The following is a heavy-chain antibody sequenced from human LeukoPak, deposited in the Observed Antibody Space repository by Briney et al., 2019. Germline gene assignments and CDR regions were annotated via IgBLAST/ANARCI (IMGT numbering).Heavy chain of an antibody. D-gene: IGHD6-13*01. CDR3: ALRYSSSWPPDY. V-gene: IGHV1-69*06. J-gene: IGHJ4*02. CDR1: GGTFSSYD. CDR2: IMPISGTA. Sequence: ASVKVSCKASGGTFSSYDISWVRLAPGKGLEWMGGIMPISGTANYAQKFQGRVTITADKSTSTAYMELSSLRSEDTAVYYCALRYSSSWPPDYWGQGTLVTVSS.